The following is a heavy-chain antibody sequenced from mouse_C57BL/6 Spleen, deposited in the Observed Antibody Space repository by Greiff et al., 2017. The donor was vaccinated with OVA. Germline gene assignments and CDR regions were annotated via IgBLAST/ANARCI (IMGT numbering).Heavy chain of an antibody. J-gene: IGHJ4*01. V-gene: IGHV5-17*01. CDR3: ASDYYYVYYAMDY. Sequence: EVKLVESGGGLVKPGGSLKLSCAASGFTFSGYGMHWVRQAPEKGLEWVAYISSGSSTIYYAATVKGRVTISRDNATNTLFLQMTSLMSEDTAVYYCASDYYYVYYAMDYWGQGTSVTVSS. CDR2: ISSGSSTI. CDR1: GFTFSGYG. D-gene: IGHD2-4*01.